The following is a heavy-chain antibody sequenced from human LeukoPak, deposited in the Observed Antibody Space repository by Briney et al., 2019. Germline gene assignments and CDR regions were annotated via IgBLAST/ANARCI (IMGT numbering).Heavy chain of an antibody. D-gene: IGHD2-21*01. CDR2: MNPNSGYT. CDR1: GYAFTSLD. V-gene: IGHV1-8*01. J-gene: IGHJ3*01. CDR3: ARVAGSADY. Sequence: GASVKVSCKASGYAFTSLDINWVRRATGQGLEWMGWMNPNSGYTGSAQKFQGRLTMTRDTSISTAYMELTSLTSEDTAMYYCARVAGSADYWGQGTMVTVSS.